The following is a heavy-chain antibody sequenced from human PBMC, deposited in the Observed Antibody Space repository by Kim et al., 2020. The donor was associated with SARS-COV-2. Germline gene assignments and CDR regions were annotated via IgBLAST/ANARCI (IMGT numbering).Heavy chain of an antibody. V-gene: IGHV1-18*01. CDR3: VRGGGPRVIVALDLDI. D-gene: IGHD5-12*01. J-gene: IGHJ4*02. CDR1: GYTFTNFG. CDR2: ISPYRVDA. Sequence: ASVKVSCRTSGYTFTNFGVNWERQAPGQGLEWMGRISPYRVDAQYAQKFQGRVFMTTDTSTRTVYMELRSLTSDDTAVYYCVRGGGPRVIVALDLDIWGQETLGTVCS.